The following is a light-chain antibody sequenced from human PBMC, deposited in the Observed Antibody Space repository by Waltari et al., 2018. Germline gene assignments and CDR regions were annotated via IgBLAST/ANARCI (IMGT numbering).Light chain of an antibody. V-gene: IGKV3-15*01. CDR3: QQYNNWPPKYT. CDR2: GAA. Sequence: EIVMTKSPATLSVSPGERATLSCRASQSVSSNLPWYQQKPGQAPRLLIYGAATRATGSPARFSGSGSGTEFTLTISSLQSEDFAVYYCQQYNNWPPKYTFGQGTKLEIK. J-gene: IGKJ2*01. CDR1: QSVSSN.